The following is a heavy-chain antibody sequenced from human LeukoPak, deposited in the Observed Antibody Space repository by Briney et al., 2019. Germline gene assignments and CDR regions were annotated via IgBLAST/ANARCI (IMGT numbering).Heavy chain of an antibody. J-gene: IGHJ4*02. CDR2: ISGSGGNT. D-gene: IGHD4-17*01. Sequence: PGGSLRLSCAASGFTFSSYAMSWVRQAPGKGLEWVSAISGSGGNTNYADSVKGRFTISRDNSKNTLSLQMNSLRDEDTAVYYCANKGGHGASDYWGQGTLVTVSS. V-gene: IGHV3-23*01. CDR3: ANKGGHGASDY. CDR1: GFTFSSYA.